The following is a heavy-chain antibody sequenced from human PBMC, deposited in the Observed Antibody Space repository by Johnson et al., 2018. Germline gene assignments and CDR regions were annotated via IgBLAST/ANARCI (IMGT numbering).Heavy chain of an antibody. D-gene: IGHD6-19*01. J-gene: IGHJ1*01. Sequence: VQLQESGGGLVQPGGSLRLSCAASGFTFSYYAMNWVRQAPGKGLEWVSRIGDTGTSTYYADSVKGRFTISRDNSKNTLFLQMNSLSAEETALYYWWRGGRGGWEYFQDWGQGTLVTVSS. CDR2: IGDTGTST. CDR3: WRGGRGGWEYFQD. CDR1: GFTFSYYA. V-gene: IGHV3-23*01.